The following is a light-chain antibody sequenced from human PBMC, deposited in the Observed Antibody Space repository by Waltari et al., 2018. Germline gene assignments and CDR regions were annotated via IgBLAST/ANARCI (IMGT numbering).Light chain of an antibody. Sequence: EILMTQSPATLSVSPGERATLSCRASQSVDIYLAWYQGKPGHPPRLLIFDASTRATGVPDTFRGTGSGTEFTLTISSLQSVDFAVYYCQQYDSWPLTFGGGTKVEI. V-gene: IGKV3-15*01. CDR2: DAS. J-gene: IGKJ4*01. CDR3: QQYDSWPLT. CDR1: QSVDIY.